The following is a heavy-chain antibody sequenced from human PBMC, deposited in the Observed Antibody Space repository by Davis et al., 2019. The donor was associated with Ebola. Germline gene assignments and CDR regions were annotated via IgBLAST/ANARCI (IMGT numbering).Heavy chain of an antibody. CDR2: ISTDVSST. V-gene: IGHV3-74*01. J-gene: IGHJ5*02. CDR3: ARDQYSSSWLQGFDP. Sequence: GESLKISCAASGFTFSRYWMHWVRQAPGKGLVWVSRISTDVSSTSYADSVKGRFTISRDNAKNTLYLQMNSLRAEDTAVYYCARDQYSSSWLQGFDPWGQGTLVTVSS. D-gene: IGHD6-13*01. CDR1: GFTFSRYW.